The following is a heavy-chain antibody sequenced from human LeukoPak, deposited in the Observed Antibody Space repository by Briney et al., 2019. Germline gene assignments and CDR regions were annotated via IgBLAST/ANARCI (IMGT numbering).Heavy chain of an antibody. Sequence: ASVKVSCKASGYTFTSYGISWVRQAPGQGLEWMGWISAYNGNTNYAQKLQGRVTMTTDTSTSTAYMELRSLRSDDTAVYYCARYRAAAAREGFDPWGQGTLVTVSS. V-gene: IGHV1-18*01. J-gene: IGHJ5*02. CDR1: GYTFTSYG. D-gene: IGHD6-13*01. CDR2: ISAYNGNT. CDR3: ARYRAAAAREGFDP.